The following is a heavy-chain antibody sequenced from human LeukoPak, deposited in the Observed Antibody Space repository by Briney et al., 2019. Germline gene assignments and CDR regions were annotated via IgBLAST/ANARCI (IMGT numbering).Heavy chain of an antibody. V-gene: IGHV3-53*01. Sequence: GGSLRLSCAASGFTVSSNYMTWVRQAPGKGLEWVSVIYTGGSTYYADSVKGRFITSRDNSKNTLYLQMNSLRADDTAVYYCARGGTTLIVPTSWGQGTLVTVS. J-gene: IGHJ5*02. D-gene: IGHD3-22*01. CDR3: ARGGTTLIVPTS. CDR1: GFTVSSNY. CDR2: IYTGGST.